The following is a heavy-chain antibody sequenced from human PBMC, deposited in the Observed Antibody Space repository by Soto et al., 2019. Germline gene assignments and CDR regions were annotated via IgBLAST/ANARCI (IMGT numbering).Heavy chain of an antibody. CDR3: AKKSVAAYDMDV. V-gene: IGHV3-33*06. CDR1: GFTFSSYG. CDR2: IWYDGSNK. Sequence: GGSLRLSCAASGFTFSSYGMHWVRQAPGKGLEWVAVIWYDGSNKYYADSVKGRFTISRDDSKNTLYLQMNSPRAEDTAVYYCAKKSVAAYDMDVWGPGTTVTVSS. D-gene: IGHD6-19*01. J-gene: IGHJ6*02.